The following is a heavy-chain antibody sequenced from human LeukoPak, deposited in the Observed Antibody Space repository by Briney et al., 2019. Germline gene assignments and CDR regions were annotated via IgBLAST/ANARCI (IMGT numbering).Heavy chain of an antibody. CDR3: AKAGYDFWSGPDY. D-gene: IGHD3-3*01. Sequence: GGSLSLSCAASAVTFSSYAMSWGRHVQRKGLEWDSAISGGGSTYYADSVKGRFTISRDNSKSTLYLQMNSLRAEDTAVYYCAKAGYDFWSGPDYWGQGTLVTVSS. CDR1: AVTFSSYA. V-gene: IGHV3-23*01. CDR2: ISGGGST. J-gene: IGHJ4*02.